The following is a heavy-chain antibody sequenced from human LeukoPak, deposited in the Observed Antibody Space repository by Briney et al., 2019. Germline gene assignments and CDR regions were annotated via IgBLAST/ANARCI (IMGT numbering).Heavy chain of an antibody. CDR3: AKDYESGCTFDY. V-gene: IGHV3-30*02. D-gene: IGHD6-25*01. J-gene: IGHJ4*02. CDR1: GFTFSSYG. CDR2: IRYDGSNK. Sequence: PGGSLRLSCAASGFTFSSYGMHWVRQAPGKGLEWVVFIRYDGSNKYYADSVKGRFTISRDNSKNTLYLQMNSLRAEDTAVYYCAKDYESGCTFDYWGQGTLVTVSS.